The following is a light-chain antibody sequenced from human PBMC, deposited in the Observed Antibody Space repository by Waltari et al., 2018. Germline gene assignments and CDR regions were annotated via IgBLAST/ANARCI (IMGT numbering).Light chain of an antibody. CDR1: QSVSSSY. CDR2: GAS. V-gene: IGKV3-20*01. Sequence: ELVLTQSPGTLSLSSGDRATLSCRASQSVSSSYLAWYQQKPGQAPRVLIHGASNRATGIPDRFSGSGSGTDFTLTISRLEPEDFVVYYCQQYGSSPWTFGQGTKVEIK. CDR3: QQYGSSPWT. J-gene: IGKJ1*01.